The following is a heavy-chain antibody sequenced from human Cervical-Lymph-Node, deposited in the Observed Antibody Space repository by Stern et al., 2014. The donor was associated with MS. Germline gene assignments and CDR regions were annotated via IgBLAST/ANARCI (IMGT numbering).Heavy chain of an antibody. CDR2: ISFDGSHE. J-gene: IGHJ5*02. D-gene: IGHD4-23*01. CDR1: GFTFSSYP. CDR3: ARVVTDP. V-gene: IGHV3-30-3*01. Sequence: QLVQSGGGVAQPGRSLRLSCAASGFTFSSYPMHWVRQAPGKGLEWGALISFDGSHEDSADSVKGRFTISRDNSKNTVYLQMNSLRAEDTAVYFCARVVTDPWGQGTLVAVSS.